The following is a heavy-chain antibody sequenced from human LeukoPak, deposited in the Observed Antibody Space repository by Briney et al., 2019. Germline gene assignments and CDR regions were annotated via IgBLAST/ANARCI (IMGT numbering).Heavy chain of an antibody. J-gene: IGHJ3*02. V-gene: IGHV3-30*18. Sequence: GRSLRLSCPASGFTFSSYGMHWVRQAPGKGLEWVAVISYDGSNKYYADSVKGRFTISRDNSKNTLYLQMNSLRAEDTAVYYCAKDQSRWRGGDAFDIWGQGTMVTVSS. CDR1: GFTFSSYG. CDR2: ISYDGSNK. D-gene: IGHD4-23*01. CDR3: AKDQSRWRGGDAFDI.